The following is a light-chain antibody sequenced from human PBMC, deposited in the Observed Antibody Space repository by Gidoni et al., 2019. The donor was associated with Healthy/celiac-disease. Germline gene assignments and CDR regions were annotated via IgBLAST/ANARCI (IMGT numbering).Light chain of an antibody. CDR3: AAWDDSLSGKV. CDR1: SSNIGSNY. CDR2: RNN. Sequence: QSVLTQPPSASGTPGQRVTISCSGSSSNIGSNYVYWYQQRPGTAPKLPIYRNNQRPSGVPDRFSGSKSGTSASLAISGLRSEDEADYYCAAWDDSLSGKVFGGGTKLTVL. V-gene: IGLV1-47*01. J-gene: IGLJ2*01.